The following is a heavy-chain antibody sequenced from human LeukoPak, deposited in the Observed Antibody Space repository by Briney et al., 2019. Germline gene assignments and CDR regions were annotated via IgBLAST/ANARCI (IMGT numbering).Heavy chain of an antibody. J-gene: IGHJ4*02. V-gene: IGHV1-2*02. CDR3: ARDSTGGYSYDY. CDR1: GYTFTSYG. D-gene: IGHD5-18*01. CDR2: INPNNGGT. Sequence: ASVKVSCKASGYTFTSYGISWVRQAPGQGLEWMGWINPNNGGTNYAQKFQGRVSMTRDTSITTAYMELSRLRSDDTAVYYCARDSTGGYSYDYWGQGTLVTVSS.